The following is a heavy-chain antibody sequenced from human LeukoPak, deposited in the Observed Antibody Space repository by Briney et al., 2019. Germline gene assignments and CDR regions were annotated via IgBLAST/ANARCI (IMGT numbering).Heavy chain of an antibody. Sequence: SETLSLTCAVYGGSLTTHWWTWIRQSAGRGLEWVGEINHSGHTNYNPSFESRLTVSIDKSKNQFSLRLSSVTAADTAVYYCARGFYGAGSHFDYWGQGTLVTVSS. CDR3: ARGFYGAGSHFDY. V-gene: IGHV4-34*01. D-gene: IGHD3-10*01. CDR2: INHSGHT. J-gene: IGHJ4*02. CDR1: GGSLTTHW.